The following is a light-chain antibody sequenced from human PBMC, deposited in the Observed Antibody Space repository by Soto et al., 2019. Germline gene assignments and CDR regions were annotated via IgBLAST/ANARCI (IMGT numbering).Light chain of an antibody. CDR2: DAS. J-gene: IGKJ5*01. V-gene: IGKV3-11*01. CDR3: QQRSNWPLT. CDR1: ERISHS. Sequence: DIVLTQSPATLSLSPGNRVTLSCRANERISHSLAWYQQKPGQAPRILIYDASFRPTDIPARFSGSGSGTDGTITISRLEPEDFAVYYCQQRSNWPLTFGQGTRLEI.